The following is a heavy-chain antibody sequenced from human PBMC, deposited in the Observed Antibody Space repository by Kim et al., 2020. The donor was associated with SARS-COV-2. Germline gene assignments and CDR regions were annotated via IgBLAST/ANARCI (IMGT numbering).Heavy chain of an antibody. CDR2: IKSHIAGGTT. CDR3: TSHITLGGLIY. CDR1: GFSFTNVW. D-gene: IGHD3-16*01. V-gene: IGHV3-15*01. Sequence: GGSLRLSCAASGFSFTNVWLTWVRQGPGKGLEWVGQIKSHIAGGTTDFAAPVKDRFTMSRDDSKKMVYLQMNSLKMEDTAVYYCTSHITLGGLIYWGQGT. J-gene: IGHJ4*02.